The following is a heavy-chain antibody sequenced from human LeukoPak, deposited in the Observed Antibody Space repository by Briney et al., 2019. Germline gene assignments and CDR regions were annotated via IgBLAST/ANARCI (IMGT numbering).Heavy chain of an antibody. CDR2: IYYSGST. D-gene: IGHD3-10*01. CDR1: GGSISSSSYY. CDR3: ARVSSVTMVRGIWGA. Sequence: SETLSLTCTVSGGSISSSSYYWGWIRQPPGKGLEWIGSIYYSGSTYYNPSLKSRVTISVDTSKNQFSLKLSSVTAADTAVYYCARVSSVTMVRGIWGAWGQGTLVTVSS. J-gene: IGHJ5*02. V-gene: IGHV4-39*01.